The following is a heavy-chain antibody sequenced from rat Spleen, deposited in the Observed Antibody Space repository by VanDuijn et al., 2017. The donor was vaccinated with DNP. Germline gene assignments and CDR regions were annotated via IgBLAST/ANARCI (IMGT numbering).Heavy chain of an antibody. Sequence: EVQLQESGPGLVKPSQSLSLTCSVTGYSITSNYWGWIRQFPGNKMEYIGHITYSGSTNYNPSLKSRISITRDTSKNQFFLHLNSVTTEDTATYYCARWSGYYDDIFYYHYSMDAWGQGTSVTVSS. D-gene: IGHD1-12*02. CDR2: ITYSGST. J-gene: IGHJ4*01. V-gene: IGHV3-1*01. CDR1: GYSITSNY. CDR3: ARWSGYYDDIFYYHYSMDA.